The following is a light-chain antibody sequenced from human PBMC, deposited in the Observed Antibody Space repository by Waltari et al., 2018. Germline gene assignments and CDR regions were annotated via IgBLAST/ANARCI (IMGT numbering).Light chain of an antibody. CDR2: QDT. J-gene: IGLJ2*01. CDR3: QAWDSSTVV. CDR1: NLGDKY. V-gene: IGLV3-1*01. Sequence: SYELTQPPSVSVSPGQTASITCSGANLGDKYACWYQQKPGQSPVLVSYQDTKRPSGIPERFSGSNSGNTATLTISGTQAMDEADYYCQAWDSSTVVFGGGTKLTVL.